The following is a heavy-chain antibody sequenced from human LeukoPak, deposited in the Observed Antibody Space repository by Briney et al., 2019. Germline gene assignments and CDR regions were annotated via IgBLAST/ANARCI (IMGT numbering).Heavy chain of an antibody. J-gene: IGHJ6*03. CDR3: ARDGRISGSYYYYYYMDV. Sequence: SETLSLTCTVSGGSISSYYWSWIRQPPGKGLEWIGYIYYSGSTNYNPSLKSRVTISVDTSKNQFSLKLSSVTAADTAVYYCARDGRISGSYYYYYYMDVWGKGTTVTVSS. D-gene: IGHD1-26*01. CDR1: GGSISSYY. CDR2: IYYSGST. V-gene: IGHV4-59*01.